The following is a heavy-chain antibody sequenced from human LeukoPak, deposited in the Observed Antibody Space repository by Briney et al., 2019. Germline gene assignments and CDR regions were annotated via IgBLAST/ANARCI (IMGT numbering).Heavy chain of an antibody. CDR2: IYYSGST. V-gene: IGHV4-31*03. CDR3: ARADGGWYYLDY. Sequence: NPSETLSLTCTVSGGSISSGGYYWSWIRQHPGKGLEWIGYIYYSGSTYYNPSLKSRVTISVDTSKNQFSLKLSSVTAADTAVYYCARADGGWYYLDYWGQGTLVTVSS. J-gene: IGHJ4*02. D-gene: IGHD6-19*01. CDR1: GGSISSGGYY.